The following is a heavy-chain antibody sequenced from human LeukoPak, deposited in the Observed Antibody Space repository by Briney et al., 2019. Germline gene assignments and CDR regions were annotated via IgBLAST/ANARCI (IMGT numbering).Heavy chain of an antibody. CDR2: MNPNSGNT. J-gene: IGHJ6*03. CDR3: ARGVGAPRGAYYYYMDV. CDR1: GYTFTSYD. Sequence: ASVKVSCKASGYTFTSYDINWVRQATGQGLEWMGWMNPNSGNTGYAQKFQGRVTMTRNTSISTAYMELSSLRSEDTAVYYCARGVGAPRGAYYYYMDVWGKWTTVTISS. V-gene: IGHV1-8*01. D-gene: IGHD1-26*01.